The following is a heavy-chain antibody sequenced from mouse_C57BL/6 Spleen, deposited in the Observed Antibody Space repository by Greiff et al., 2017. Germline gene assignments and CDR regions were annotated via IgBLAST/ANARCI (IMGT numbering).Heavy chain of an antibody. Sequence: LQQPGAELVKPGASVKLSCKASGYTFTSYWMHWVKQRPGQGLEWIGMIHPNSGSTNYNEKFKSKATLTVDKSSSTAYMQLSSLTSEDSAVYYCARNWDYGEVDYWGQGTSVTVSS. CDR3: ARNWDYGEVDY. V-gene: IGHV1-64*01. D-gene: IGHD2-4*01. CDR1: GYTFTSYW. CDR2: IHPNSGST. J-gene: IGHJ4*01.